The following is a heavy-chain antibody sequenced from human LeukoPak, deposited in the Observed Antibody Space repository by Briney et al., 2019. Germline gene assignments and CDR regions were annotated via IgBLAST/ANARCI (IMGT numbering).Heavy chain of an antibody. J-gene: IGHJ4*02. V-gene: IGHV3-74*01. CDR2: INSDGSVI. CDR3: ARGLYKNGWYYFDY. Sequence: PGGSLRLSCAASGFSFSTNWMHWVRQAPGKGLVWVSRINSDGSVINYADSVKGRFTISRDNAKNTLYLQMNSLRDEDTAVYYCARGLYKNGWYYFDYWGQGTLVTVSS. CDR1: GFSFSTNW. D-gene: IGHD6-19*01.